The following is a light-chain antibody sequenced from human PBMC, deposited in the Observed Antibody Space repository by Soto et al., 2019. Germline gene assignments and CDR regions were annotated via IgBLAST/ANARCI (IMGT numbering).Light chain of an antibody. Sequence: DIQMTQSPSTLSASVGDRVTITCRANQSISSWLAWYQQKPGKAPKLLIYDASSLESGVPSRFSGSGSGTEFTLPISSLQPDDFATYYCQQYNSYSPGVTFGGGTKVEIK. CDR2: DAS. CDR3: QQYNSYSPGVT. CDR1: QSISSW. J-gene: IGKJ4*01. V-gene: IGKV1-5*01.